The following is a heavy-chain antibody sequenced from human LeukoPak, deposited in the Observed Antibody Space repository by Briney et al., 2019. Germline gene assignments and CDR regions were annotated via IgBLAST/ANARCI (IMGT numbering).Heavy chain of an antibody. D-gene: IGHD3-10*01. CDR3: VRGDDIGKHPTRAYYFDI. J-gene: IGHJ4*02. Sequence: GGSLRLSCAASRFAFTRHAMSWVRQAPGKGLEWVSTTGLESVHTLCADSVQGRFTVSRDNSRNTLDLQMDNLTVDDTAIYYCVRGDDIGKHPTRAYYFDIWGQGTLVSVSS. V-gene: IGHV3-23*01. CDR2: TGLESVHT. CDR1: RFAFTRHA.